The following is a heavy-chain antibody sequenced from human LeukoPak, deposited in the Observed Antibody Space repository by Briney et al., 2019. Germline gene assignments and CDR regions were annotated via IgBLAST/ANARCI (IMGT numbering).Heavy chain of an antibody. Sequence: ASVKVSCKASGYTFTSYFMHWVRQAPGQGLEWMGVINPSGGSTSYAQKFQGRVTITADKSTSTAYMELSSLRSEDTAVYYCARGVYYYDSSGYHWFDPWGQGTLVTVSS. CDR2: INPSGGST. CDR3: ARGVYYYDSSGYHWFDP. CDR1: GYTFTSYF. V-gene: IGHV1-46*01. J-gene: IGHJ5*02. D-gene: IGHD3-22*01.